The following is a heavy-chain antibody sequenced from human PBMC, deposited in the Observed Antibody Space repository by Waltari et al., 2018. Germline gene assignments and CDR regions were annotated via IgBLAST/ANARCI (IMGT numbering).Heavy chain of an antibody. CDR2: IGSSGAAT. CDR3: AKRGAPGELWFFDY. V-gene: IGHV3-23*01. CDR1: GFTFRDYA. D-gene: IGHD2-21*01. J-gene: IGHJ4*02. Sequence: EVQLLESGGGLVQPGGSLRLSCAVSGFTFRDYAMTWVRQAPGEGLEWFARIGSSGAATYYADSVKGRFSISRDNSRNTLYLQMNSLRAEDTAMYYCAKRGAPGELWFFDYWGQGNLVTVSS.